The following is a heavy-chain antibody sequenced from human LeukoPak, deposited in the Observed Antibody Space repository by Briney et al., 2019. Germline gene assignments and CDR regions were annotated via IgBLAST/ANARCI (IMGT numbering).Heavy chain of an antibody. Sequence: SGGSLRLSCAASGFTFSSYAMHWVRQAPGKGLGWVAVISYDGSNKYYADSVKGRFTISRDNSKNTLYLQMNSLRAEDTAVYYCARSPDYGDYYYYGMDVWGQGTTVTVSS. J-gene: IGHJ6*02. CDR2: ISYDGSNK. CDR1: GFTFSSYA. V-gene: IGHV3-30*04. D-gene: IGHD4-17*01. CDR3: ARSPDYGDYYYYGMDV.